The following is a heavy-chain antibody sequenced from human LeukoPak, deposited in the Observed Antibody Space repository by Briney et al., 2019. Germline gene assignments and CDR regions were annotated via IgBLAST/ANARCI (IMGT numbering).Heavy chain of an antibody. Sequence: GASLKVSCKASGYTFTSYGISWVRQATGPGLEWMGWISAYNGNTNYAQKLQGRVTMTTDTSTSTAYTELRSLRTDDTAVYYCARGVAARAASEDLGYWGQGTLVTVSS. D-gene: IGHD2-15*01. CDR1: GYTFTSYG. V-gene: IGHV1-18*01. J-gene: IGHJ4*02. CDR3: ARGVAARAASEDLGY. CDR2: ISAYNGNT.